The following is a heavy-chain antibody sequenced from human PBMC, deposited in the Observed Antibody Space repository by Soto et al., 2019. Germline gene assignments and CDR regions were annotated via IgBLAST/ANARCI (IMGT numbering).Heavy chain of an antibody. V-gene: IGHV1-8*01. J-gene: IGHJ6*02. CDR2: MNPNSGNT. CDR3: ARDRVGWLDV. CDR1: GYTFTSYD. Sequence: QVQLVQSGAEVKKPGASVKVSCKASGYTFTSYDINWVRQATGQGLEWMGWMNPNSGNTGYAQKFQGRVTRTTNTSISTAYMELTSMRAEDTAVYYCARDRVGWLDVWGPGTTVTVSS. D-gene: IGHD1-26*01.